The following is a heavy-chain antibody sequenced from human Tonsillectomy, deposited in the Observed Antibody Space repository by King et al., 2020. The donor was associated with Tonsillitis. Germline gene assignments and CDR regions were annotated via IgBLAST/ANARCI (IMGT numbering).Heavy chain of an antibody. CDR1: GDSITSTTYF. Sequence: LQLQESGPGLVKPSETLSLTCTVSGDSITSTTYFWGWIRQPPGKGLEWIGGIYSSGSTFYSPSLKGRLTISVDTPKNQFSLKLNSLTAEDTAVYYCAGGKRGHFDWLFAYYFASWGQGTLVTVSS. D-gene: IGHD3-9*01. CDR2: IYSSGST. J-gene: IGHJ4*02. CDR3: AGGKRGHFDWLFAYYFAS. V-gene: IGHV4-39*01.